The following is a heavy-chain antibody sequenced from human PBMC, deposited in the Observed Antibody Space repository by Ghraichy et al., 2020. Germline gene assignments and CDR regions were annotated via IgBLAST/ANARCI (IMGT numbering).Heavy chain of an antibody. D-gene: IGHD3-16*01. CDR3: ARLLEGGTGSHFDY. J-gene: IGHJ4*02. CDR2: IYYSGST. V-gene: IGHV4-39*01. CDR1: GGSISSSSYY. Sequence: SETLSLTCTVSGGSISSSSYYWGWIRQPPGKGLEWIGSIYYSGSTYYNPSLKSRVTISVDTSKNQFSLKLSSVTAADTAVYYCARLLEGGTGSHFDYWGQGTLVTVSS.